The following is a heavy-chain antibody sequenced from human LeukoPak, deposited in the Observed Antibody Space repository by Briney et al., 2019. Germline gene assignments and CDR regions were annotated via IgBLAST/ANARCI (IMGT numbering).Heavy chain of an antibody. D-gene: IGHD3-16*01. CDR1: GFTVSSNY. J-gene: IGHJ4*02. Sequence: GGSLRLSCAASGFTVSSNYMSWVRQAPGKGLEWVAVIWDDGSVKSYADSVKGRFTISRDNSRNTLFLQMNSLRAEDTAVYYCARDLTVGVLDYWGQGTLVTVSS. CDR3: ARDLTVGVLDY. CDR2: IWDDGSVK. V-gene: IGHV3-33*08.